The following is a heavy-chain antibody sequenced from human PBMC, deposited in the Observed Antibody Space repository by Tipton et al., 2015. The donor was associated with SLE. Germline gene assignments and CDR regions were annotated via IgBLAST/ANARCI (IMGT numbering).Heavy chain of an antibody. D-gene: IGHD6-13*01. CDR3: ASGGSWFDY. CDR2: ISWNSGSI. Sequence: SLRLSCAASGFTFDDYAMHWARQAPGKGLEWVSGISWNSGSIGYADSVKGRFTISRDNAKNSLYLQMNSLRAEDTALYYCASGGSWFDYWGQGTLVTVSS. V-gene: IGHV3-9*01. J-gene: IGHJ4*02. CDR1: GFTFDDYA.